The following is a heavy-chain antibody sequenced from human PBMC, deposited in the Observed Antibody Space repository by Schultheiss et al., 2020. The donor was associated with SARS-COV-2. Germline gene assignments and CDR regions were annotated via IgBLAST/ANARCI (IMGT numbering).Heavy chain of an antibody. CDR1: GFTFSSYA. CDR3: AKDRGIAAAGPPGP. CDR2: ISGSGGST. D-gene: IGHD6-13*01. Sequence: GGSLRLSCAASGFTFSSYAMTWVRQAPGKGLEWVSAISGSGGSTYYADSVKGRFTISRDNSKNTLYLQMNSLRAEDTTVYYCAKDRGIAAAGPPGPWGQGTLVTVSS. J-gene: IGHJ5*02. V-gene: IGHV3-23*01.